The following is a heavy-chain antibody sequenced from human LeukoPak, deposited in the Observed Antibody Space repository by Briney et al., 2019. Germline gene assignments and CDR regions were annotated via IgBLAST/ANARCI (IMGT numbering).Heavy chain of an antibody. D-gene: IGHD3-10*01. CDR3: ARVASGFGEFFFDY. CDR1: GYTFTSYG. V-gene: IGHV1-18*01. Sequence: GASVKVSCKAPGYTFTSYGISWVRQAPGQGLEWMGWISAYNGNTNYAQKLQGRVTMTTDTSTSTAYMELRSLRSDDTAVYYCARVASGFGEFFFDYWGQGTLVTVSS. J-gene: IGHJ4*02. CDR2: ISAYNGNT.